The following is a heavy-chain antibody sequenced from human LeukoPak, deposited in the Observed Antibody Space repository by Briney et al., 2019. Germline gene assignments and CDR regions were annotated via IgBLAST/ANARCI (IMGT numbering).Heavy chain of an antibody. D-gene: IGHD3-16*01. V-gene: IGHV1-24*01. CDR2: FDPEDGET. Sequence: ASVKVSCKVSGYTLTELSMHWVRQAPGKGLEWMGGFDPEDGETIYAQKFQGRVTMTEDTSTDTAYMELSSLRSEDTAVYYCATDLMAFGGVPGSGYWGQGTLVTVSS. J-gene: IGHJ4*02. CDR3: ATDLMAFGGVPGSGY. CDR1: GYTLTELS.